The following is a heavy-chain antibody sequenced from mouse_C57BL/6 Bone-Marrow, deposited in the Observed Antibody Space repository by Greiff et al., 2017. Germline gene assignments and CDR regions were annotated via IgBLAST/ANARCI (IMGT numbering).Heavy chain of an antibody. CDR1: GYSFTGYY. CDR3: ASNWAV. D-gene: IGHD4-1*01. CDR2: INPSTGGT. Sequence: EVQLQESGPELVKPGASVKISCKASGYSFTGYYMNWVKQSPEQSLEWIGEINPSTGGTTYNQKFKAKDTLTVDTSSSTAYMQRKSLTSEDSAVYYCASNWAVWGQGTTLTVSS. V-gene: IGHV1-42*01. J-gene: IGHJ2*01.